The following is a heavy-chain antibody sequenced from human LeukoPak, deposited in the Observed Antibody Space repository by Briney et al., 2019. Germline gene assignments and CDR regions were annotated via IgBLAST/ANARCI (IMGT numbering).Heavy chain of an antibody. Sequence: ASVKVSCKASGYTFTSYGISWVRQAPGQGLEWMGWISAYNGNTNYAQKLQGRVTMTTDTSTSTAYMELRSLRSDDTAVYYCARDRRYSSSSTGFDPWGQGTLVTVSS. D-gene: IGHD6-6*01. CDR2: ISAYNGNT. CDR1: GYTFTSYG. CDR3: ARDRRYSSSSTGFDP. V-gene: IGHV1-18*01. J-gene: IGHJ5*02.